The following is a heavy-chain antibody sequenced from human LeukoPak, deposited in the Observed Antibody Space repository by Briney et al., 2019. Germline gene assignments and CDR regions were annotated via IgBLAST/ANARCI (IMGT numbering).Heavy chain of an antibody. J-gene: IGHJ4*02. CDR2: IWYDGSKK. D-gene: IGHD6-6*01. V-gene: IGHV3-33*01. Sequence: PGGSLRLSCAASGFTFSDYVIHWVRQAPGQGLEWVALIWYDGSKKYYADSVKGRFTISRDNAKNTLYLQLNSLRADDTAVYYCARAHSSSSTFDLWGQGTLVTVSS. CDR3: ARAHSSSSTFDL. CDR1: GFTFSDYV.